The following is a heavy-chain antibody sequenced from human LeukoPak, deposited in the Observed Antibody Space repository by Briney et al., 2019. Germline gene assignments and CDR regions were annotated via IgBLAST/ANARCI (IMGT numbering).Heavy chain of an antibody. V-gene: IGHV1-2*02. CDR1: GYTFTGYY. Sequence: ASVKVSCKTSGYTFTGYYLHWVRQAPGQRPEWMGGIDPDSGGTHYGQKFQGRVTVTRDTSITTVYMELSGLTSDDTAVYYCARVPGPYTTSRFDFWGQGTLVTVSS. D-gene: IGHD2-2*02. CDR3: ARVPGPYTTSRFDF. J-gene: IGHJ4*02. CDR2: IDPDSGGT.